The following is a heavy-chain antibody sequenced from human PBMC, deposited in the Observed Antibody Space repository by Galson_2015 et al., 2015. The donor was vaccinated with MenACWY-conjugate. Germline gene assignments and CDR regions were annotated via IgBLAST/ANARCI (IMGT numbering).Heavy chain of an antibody. V-gene: IGHV5-51*01. Sequence: QSGAEVKKPGESLQISCTGSGYSFTNFWIAWVRQMPGKGLEWGGVIDTFNSNVRYSPSFQGQVTISADESISTAYLQWSSLKASDTAMYYCARHPPGGRGMDVWGRGTTVTVSS. CDR2: IDTFNSNV. CDR1: GYSFTNFW. CDR3: ARHPPGGRGMDV. J-gene: IGHJ6*02. D-gene: IGHD1-26*01.